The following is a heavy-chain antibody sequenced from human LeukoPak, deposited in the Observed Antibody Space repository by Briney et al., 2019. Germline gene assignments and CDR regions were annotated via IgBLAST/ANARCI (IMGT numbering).Heavy chain of an antibody. CDR1: GYTFTSYD. CDR2: MNPNSGNT. J-gene: IGHJ5*02. CDR3: ARGSLYYDFWSGYYLIDP. D-gene: IGHD3-3*01. Sequence: GASVKVSCKASGYTFTSYDINWVRQAPGQGLEWMGWMNPNSGNTGYAQKFQGRVTITRNTSISTAYVELSSLRSEDTAVYYCARGSLYYDFWSGYYLIDPWGQGTLVTVSS. V-gene: IGHV1-8*03.